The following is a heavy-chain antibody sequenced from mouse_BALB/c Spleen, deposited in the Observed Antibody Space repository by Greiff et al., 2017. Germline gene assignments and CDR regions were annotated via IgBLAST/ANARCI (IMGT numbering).Heavy chain of an antibody. J-gene: IGHJ2*01. V-gene: IGHV1-19*01. CDR1: GYTFTDYY. D-gene: IGHD1-1*01. Sequence: EVQGVDSGPELVKPGASVKMSCKASGYTFTDYYMDWVKQSHGESFEWIGRVNPYNGGTSYNQKFKGKATLTVDKSSSTAYMELNSLTSEDSAVYYCARRATVYFDYWGQGTTLTVSS. CDR2: VNPYNGGT. CDR3: ARRATVYFDY.